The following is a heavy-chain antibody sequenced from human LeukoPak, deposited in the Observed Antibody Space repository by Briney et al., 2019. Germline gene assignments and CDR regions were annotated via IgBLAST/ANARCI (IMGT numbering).Heavy chain of an antibody. CDR1: GFTFSSYG. CDR3: AKDQAGYSNYFEH. J-gene: IGHJ4*02. D-gene: IGHD5-18*01. V-gene: IGHV3-23*01. CDR2: ISGSGGST. Sequence: PGGSLRLSCAASGFTFSSYGMSWVRQAPGKGLEWVSAISGSGGSTYYADSVKGRFTISRDNSKNTLYLQMNSLRAEDTAVYYCAKDQAGYSNYFEHWGQGTPVTVSS.